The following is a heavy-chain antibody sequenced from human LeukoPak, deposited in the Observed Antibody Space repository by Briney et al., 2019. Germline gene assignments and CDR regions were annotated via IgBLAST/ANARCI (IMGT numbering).Heavy chain of an antibody. J-gene: IGHJ6*03. CDR2: ISSSSSYI. V-gene: IGHV3-21*01. CDR3: ARDGPYQLLRGYYYYMDV. CDR1: GFTFSSYS. Sequence: GGSLRLSCAASGFTFSSYSMNWVRQAPEKGLEWVSSISSSSSYIYYADSVKGRFTISRDNAKNSLYLQMNSLRAEDTAVYYCARDGPYQLLRGYYYYMDVWGKGTTVTVSS. D-gene: IGHD2-2*01.